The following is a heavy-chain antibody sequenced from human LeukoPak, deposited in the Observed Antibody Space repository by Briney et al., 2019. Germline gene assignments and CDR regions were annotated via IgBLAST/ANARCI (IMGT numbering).Heavy chain of an antibody. CDR1: GFTFSDYY. CDR2: ITSSGDTI. J-gene: IGHJ4*02. D-gene: IGHD7-27*01. V-gene: IGHV3-11*01. Sequence: GSLRLSCAASGFTFSDYYMSWIRQVPGKGLDWVSYITSSGDTIYYADSVKGRFTISRDIPENSVYLQMNSLRAEDTAVYYCAREGGNWGEGYFDYWGQGTLVTVSS. CDR3: AREGGNWGEGYFDY.